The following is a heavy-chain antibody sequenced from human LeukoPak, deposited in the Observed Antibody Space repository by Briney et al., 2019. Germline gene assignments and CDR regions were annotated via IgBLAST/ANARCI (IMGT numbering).Heavy chain of an antibody. CDR1: GGSISSGSYY. CDR3: ARGRYSGSDWDYYYGMDV. J-gene: IGHJ6*02. V-gene: IGHV4-61*02. Sequence: SQTLSLTCTVSGGSISSGSYYWSWIRQPAGKGLEWIGRIYTSGSTNYNPSLKSRVTISVDTSKNQFSLKLSSVTAADTAVYYCARGRYSGSDWDYYYGMDVWGQGTTVTVSS. D-gene: IGHD5-12*01. CDR2: IYTSGST.